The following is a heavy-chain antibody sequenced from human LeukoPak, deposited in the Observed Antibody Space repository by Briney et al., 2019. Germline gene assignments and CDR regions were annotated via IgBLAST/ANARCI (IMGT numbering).Heavy chain of an antibody. CDR1: GYTFTGYY. Sequence: ASVKVTCKASGYTFTGYYMHWVRQAPGQGLEWMGWINPNSGGTNYAQKFQGRVAMTRDTSISTAYMELSRLRSDDTAVYYCARGPPFVYYYDSSGYDSYYFDYWGQGTLVTVSS. D-gene: IGHD3-22*01. CDR2: INPNSGGT. J-gene: IGHJ4*02. V-gene: IGHV1-2*02. CDR3: ARGPPFVYYYDSSGYDSYYFDY.